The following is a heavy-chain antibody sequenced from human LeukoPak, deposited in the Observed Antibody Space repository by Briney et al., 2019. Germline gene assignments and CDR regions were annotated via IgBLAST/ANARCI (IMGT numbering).Heavy chain of an antibody. CDR2: ISSSGSTI. J-gene: IGHJ4*02. CDR3: ARDLGGSGYDFDY. V-gene: IGHV3-48*03. D-gene: IGHD5-12*01. Sequence: GGSLRLSCAASGFTFSSYEMNWVRQAPGKGLEWVSYISSSGSTIYYADSVKGRFTISRDNAKNSLYLQMNSLRAEDTAVYYCARDLGGSGYDFDYWGQGTLVTVSS. CDR1: GFTFSSYE.